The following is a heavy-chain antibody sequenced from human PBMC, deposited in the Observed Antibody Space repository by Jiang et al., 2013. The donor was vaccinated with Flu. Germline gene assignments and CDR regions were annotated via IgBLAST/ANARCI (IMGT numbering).Heavy chain of an antibody. CDR3: ARVGGDYCSGGSCFYFDY. V-gene: IGHV3-33*01. CDR2: IWYDGSNK. J-gene: IGHJ4*02. D-gene: IGHD2-15*01. CDR1: GFTFNSYA. Sequence: GGGVVQPGRSLRLSCVASGFTFNSYAMHWVRQAPGKGLEWVAVIWYDGSNKYYADSVKGRFTISRDNSENTLYLQMNSLRAEDTAVYYCARVGGDYCSGGSCFYFDYWGQGTLVTVSS.